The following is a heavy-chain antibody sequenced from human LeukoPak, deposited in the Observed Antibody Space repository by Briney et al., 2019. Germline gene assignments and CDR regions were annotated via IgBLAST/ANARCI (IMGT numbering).Heavy chain of an antibody. D-gene: IGHD2/OR15-2a*01. CDR3: ARADSTYYYFFYY. V-gene: IGHV4-59*01. Sequence: PSETLSLTCTVSGGSISSYYWRWIRQPPGQGLEWIGYIYYSGSTNYNPSLKSRVTISVDTSKNQFSLKLSSVTAADTAVYYGARADSTYYYFFYYWGQVTLVAVSS. CDR1: GGSISSYY. J-gene: IGHJ4*02. CDR2: IYYSGST.